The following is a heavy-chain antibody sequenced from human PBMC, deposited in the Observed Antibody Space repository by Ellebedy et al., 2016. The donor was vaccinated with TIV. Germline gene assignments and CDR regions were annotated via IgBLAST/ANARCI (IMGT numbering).Heavy chain of an antibody. Sequence: GESLKISXAASGFTFSSYGMHWVRQAPGKGLEWVAVISYDGSNKYYADSVKGRFTISRDNSKNTLYLQMNSLRAEDTAVYYCAKDLRRYCSGGSCSLVDYWGQGTLVTVSS. D-gene: IGHD2-15*01. CDR3: AKDLRRYCSGGSCSLVDY. CDR1: GFTFSSYG. J-gene: IGHJ4*02. CDR2: ISYDGSNK. V-gene: IGHV3-30*18.